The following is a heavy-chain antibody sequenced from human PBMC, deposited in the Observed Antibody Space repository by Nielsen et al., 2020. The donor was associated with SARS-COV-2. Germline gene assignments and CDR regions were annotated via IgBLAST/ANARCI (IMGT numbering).Heavy chain of an antibody. CDR1: GFTFSSYS. J-gene: IGHJ6*02. D-gene: IGHD2/OR15-2a*01. V-gene: IGHV3-21*01. CDR3: ARDRSIYFYYGMDV. CDR2: ISSSSSYI. Sequence: GGSLRLSCAASGFTFSSYSMNWVRQAPGKGLEWVSSISSSSSYIYYADSVKGRFTISRDNSMNTLYLRMNSLRAEDAAVYFCARDRSIYFYYGMDVWGQGTTVTVSS.